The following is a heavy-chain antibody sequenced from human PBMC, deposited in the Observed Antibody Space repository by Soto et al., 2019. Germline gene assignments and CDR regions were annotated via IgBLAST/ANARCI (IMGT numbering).Heavy chain of an antibody. V-gene: IGHV3-30*18. CDR1: GFTVSDYG. CDR2: ASRDGSTK. Sequence: QVQLVESGGGVVQPGRSLRLSCAASGFTVSDYGMQWVRQAPGKGLEWVAVASRDGSTKFYADSVKGRFTISRDNSKNTLDLQLNSLRPEYTAVYYCVNEWHSDGYGAAFEVWGEGAIVSVS. D-gene: IGHD5-18*01. J-gene: IGHJ3*01. CDR3: VNEWHSDGYGAAFEV.